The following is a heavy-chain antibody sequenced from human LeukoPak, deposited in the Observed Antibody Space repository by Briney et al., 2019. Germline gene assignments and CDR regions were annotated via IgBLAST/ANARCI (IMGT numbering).Heavy chain of an antibody. D-gene: IGHD6-19*01. V-gene: IGHV1-24*01. CDR3: ATDRRVEQWLVRGWFDP. J-gene: IGHJ5*02. CDR2: FDPEDGET. Sequence: GASVRVSCKVSRYTLTELSMHWVRQAPGKGLEWMGGFDPEDGETIYAQKFQGRVTMTEDTSTDTAYMELSSLRSEDTAVYYCATDRRVEQWLVRGWFDPWGQGTLVTVSS. CDR1: RYTLTELS.